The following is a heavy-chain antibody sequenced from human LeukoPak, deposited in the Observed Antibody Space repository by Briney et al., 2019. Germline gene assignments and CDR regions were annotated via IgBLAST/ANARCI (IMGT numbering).Heavy chain of an antibody. CDR1: GFTFSSYW. Sequence: GGSLRLSCAASGFTFSSYWMHWVRQAPGEGLVWVSRINSDGSSTSYADSVKGRFTISRDNAKNTLYLQMNSLRAEDTAVYYCASHSGGRDGYNSVDYWGQGTLVTVSS. CDR2: INSDGSST. D-gene: IGHD5-24*01. V-gene: IGHV3-74*01. CDR3: ASHSGGRDGYNSVDY. J-gene: IGHJ4*02.